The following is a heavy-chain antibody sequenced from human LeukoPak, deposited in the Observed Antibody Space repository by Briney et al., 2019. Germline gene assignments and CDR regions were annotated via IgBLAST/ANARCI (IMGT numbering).Heavy chain of an antibody. J-gene: IGHJ5*02. V-gene: IGHV1-69*06. D-gene: IGHD4-23*01. CDR3: ARDTDESRWFPINAPMYNWFDP. CDR1: GGTFCSYD. Sequence: SVKVSCKASGGTFCSYDISWVRHAPGQGLEWRGGTIPISGTANYAQKFEGRVTITADKSTSTAYMELSSLRSEDAAVYYCARDTDESRWFPINAPMYNWFDPWGQGTLVTVSS. CDR2: TIPISGTA.